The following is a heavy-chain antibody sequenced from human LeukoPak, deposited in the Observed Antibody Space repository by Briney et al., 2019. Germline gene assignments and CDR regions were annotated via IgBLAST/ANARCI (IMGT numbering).Heavy chain of an antibody. V-gene: IGHV4-39*07. CDR1: GGSISSSSYY. Sequence: SETLSLTCTVSGGSISSSSYYWGWIRQPPGKGLEWIGSIYYSGSTNYNPSLKSRVTISVDTSKNQFSLKLSSVTAADTAVYYCARDKIGFDAFDIWGQGTMVTVSS. J-gene: IGHJ3*02. CDR3: ARDKIGFDAFDI. CDR2: IYYSGST.